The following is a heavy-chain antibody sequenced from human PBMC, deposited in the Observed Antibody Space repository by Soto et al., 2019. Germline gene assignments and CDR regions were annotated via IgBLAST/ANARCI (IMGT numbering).Heavy chain of an antibody. J-gene: IGHJ5*02. CDR1: GFTFTSYW. CDR2: INTDGSST. Sequence: GGSLRLSCAASGFTFTSYWMHWVRQAPGKGLVWVSRINTDGSSTIYADSVKGRFTISRDDSKSIAYLQMNSLKTEDTAVYYCTRTRLRFGYYDSSGYYGWFDPWGQGTLVTVSS. D-gene: IGHD3-22*01. V-gene: IGHV3-74*01. CDR3: TRTRLRFGYYDSSGYYGWFDP.